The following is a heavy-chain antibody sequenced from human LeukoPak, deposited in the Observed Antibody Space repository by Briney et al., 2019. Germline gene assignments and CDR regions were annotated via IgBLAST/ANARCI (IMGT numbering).Heavy chain of an antibody. D-gene: IGHD3-10*02. V-gene: IGHV3-30*18. J-gene: IGHJ6*02. CDR2: ISYDGSNK. CDR1: GFTFSSYG. Sequence: GRSLRLSCAASGFTFSSYGMHWVRQAPGKGLEWVAVISYDGSNKYYADSVKGRFTISRDNSKNTLYLQMNSLRAEDTAVYYCAKMLEEGYYGMDVWGQGTTVTVSS. CDR3: AKMLEEGYYGMDV.